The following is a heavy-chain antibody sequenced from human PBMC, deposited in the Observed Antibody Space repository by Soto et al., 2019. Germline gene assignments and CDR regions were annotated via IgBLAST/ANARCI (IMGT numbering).Heavy chain of an antibody. J-gene: IGHJ4*02. CDR1: GFSGSRITLG. V-gene: IGHV2-26*01. CDR3: ARIDQARFI. D-gene: IGHD6-6*01. Sequence: QVTLKESGPVLVKPTETLTLTCTVSGFSGSRITLGVSWIRQPPGKALEWLAHIFSNDEKSYSPYLKSRLTISKATSTSQVVLTMTTMDPVDTGTYYCARIDQARFIWAPGTLVTVSS. CDR2: IFSNDEK.